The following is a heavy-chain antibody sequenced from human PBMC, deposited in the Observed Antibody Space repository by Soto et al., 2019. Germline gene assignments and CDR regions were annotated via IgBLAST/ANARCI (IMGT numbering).Heavy chain of an antibody. V-gene: IGHV4-31*03. CDR3: ARESISLCVVRRRPAGLDP. CDR2: IYYTGTT. CDR1: GGSITNANYY. D-gene: IGHD2-21*01. Sequence: TLSLTCTVSGGSITNANYYWSWIRHHPGKGLEWIGYIYYTGTTYYSPSLESRVAISVDTSQNQFSLKLGAVTAADTAAYFCARESISLCVVRRRPAGLDPWGRGTMVTAPQ. J-gene: IGHJ5*02.